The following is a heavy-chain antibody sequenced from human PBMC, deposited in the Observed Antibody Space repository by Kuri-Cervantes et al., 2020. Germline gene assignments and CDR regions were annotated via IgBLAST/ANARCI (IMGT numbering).Heavy chain of an antibody. CDR3: ARDGEIYNWFDP. J-gene: IGHJ5*02. CDR2: MNPNSGNT. Sequence: ASVKVSCKTSGFTFTIYGISWVRQAPGQRLEWMGWMNPNSGNTGYAQKFQGRVTMTRSTSISTAYMELSSLRSEDTAVYYCARDGEIYNWFDPWGQGTLVTVSS. D-gene: IGHD7-27*01. V-gene: IGHV1-8*01. CDR1: GFTFTIYG.